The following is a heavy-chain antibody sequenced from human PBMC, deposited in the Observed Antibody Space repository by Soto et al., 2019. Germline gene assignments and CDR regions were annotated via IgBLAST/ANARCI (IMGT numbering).Heavy chain of an antibody. D-gene: IGHD5-18*01. CDR2: INPTEGRT. V-gene: IGHV1-46*02. CDR1: GYPFNSYH. Sequence: QVQLVQSGAEVRKPRASVKLSCQTSGYPFNSYHMHWVRQAPGQGLEWMGVINPTEGRTRYSQKFQDRVTMTRDTSTSTVYMELSSLRSEDTAIYFCARGREISFGYNWFDPWGQGTLVTVSS. J-gene: IGHJ5*02. CDR3: ARGREISFGYNWFDP.